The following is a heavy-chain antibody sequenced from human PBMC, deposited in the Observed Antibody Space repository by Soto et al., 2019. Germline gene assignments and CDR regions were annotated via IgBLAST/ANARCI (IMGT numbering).Heavy chain of an antibody. D-gene: IGHD3-9*01. Sequence: ASVKVSCKASGYTFTSYGISWVRQAPGQGLEWMGWISAYNGNTNYAQKLQGRVTMTTDTSTSTAYMELRSLRSDDTAVYYCARVFFIPTYYDILTGYLSDWGQGTLVTVSS. CDR2: ISAYNGNT. J-gene: IGHJ4*02. CDR3: ARVFFIPTYYDILTGYLSD. V-gene: IGHV1-18*01. CDR1: GYTFTSYG.